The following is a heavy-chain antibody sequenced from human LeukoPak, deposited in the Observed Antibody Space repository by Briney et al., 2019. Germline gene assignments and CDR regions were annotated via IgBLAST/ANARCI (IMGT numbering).Heavy chain of an antibody. J-gene: IGHJ6*02. CDR2: IHYSGNS. Sequence: SETLSLTCSVSGDSVSGFYWNWIRQSPGTGLEWIGNIHYSGNSNYNPSLKSRVTMSIDTSRNQFFLKLNSVTAADTAVYYCARGRTAMDADYYYYGMDVWGQGTTVTVSS. D-gene: IGHD5-18*01. V-gene: IGHV4-59*08. CDR3: ARGRTAMDADYYYYGMDV. CDR1: GDSVSGFY.